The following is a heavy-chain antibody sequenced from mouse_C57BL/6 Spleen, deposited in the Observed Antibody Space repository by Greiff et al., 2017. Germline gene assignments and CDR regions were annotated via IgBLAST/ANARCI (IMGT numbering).Heavy chain of an antibody. V-gene: IGHV10-1*01. CDR2: IRSKSNNYAT. D-gene: IGHD3-2*02. J-gene: IGHJ3*01. CDR3: VRDSSGPRFAY. CDR1: GFSFNTYA. Sequence: EVQLQESGGGLVQPKGSLKLSCAASGFSFNTYAMNWVRQAPGKGLEWVARIRSKSNNYATYYADSVKDRFTISRDDSESMLYLQMNNLKTEDTAMYYCVRDSSGPRFAYWGQGTLVTVSA.